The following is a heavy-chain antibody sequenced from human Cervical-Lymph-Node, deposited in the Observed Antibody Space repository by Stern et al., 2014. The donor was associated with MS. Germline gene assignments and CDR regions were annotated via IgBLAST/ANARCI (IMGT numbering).Heavy chain of an antibody. J-gene: IGHJ4*02. CDR2: ISPVDSET. CDR3: ARQGCATTSCHTIDS. Sequence: VQLGQSGAEVKKPGQSLKISCKGSGYSFTNSWIGWVRQMPGKGLELMGIISPVDSETRYSPSFQGPVTLSVGKSINTAYVQWTSLEASDTAMYYCARQGCATTSCHTIDSWGQGTLITVSS. CDR1: GYSFTNSW. V-gene: IGHV5-51*01. D-gene: IGHD2-2*02.